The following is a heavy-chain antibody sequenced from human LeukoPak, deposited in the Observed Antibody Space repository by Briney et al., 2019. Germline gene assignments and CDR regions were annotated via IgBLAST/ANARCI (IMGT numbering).Heavy chain of an antibody. Sequence: ASVKVFCKASGYTFTGCYMHWVRQAPGQGLEWMGWINSNSGGTNYAQKFQGRVTMTRDTSISTVYMELSRLRSDDTAVYYCAREKVEGANWFDPWGQGTLVTVFS. CDR3: AREKVEGANWFDP. CDR2: INSNSGGT. D-gene: IGHD2-15*01. J-gene: IGHJ5*02. CDR1: GYTFTGCY. V-gene: IGHV1-2*02.